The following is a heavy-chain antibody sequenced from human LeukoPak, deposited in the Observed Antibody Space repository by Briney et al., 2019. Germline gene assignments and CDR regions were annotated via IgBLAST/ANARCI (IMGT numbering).Heavy chain of an antibody. Sequence: GGSLRLSCAASGFTFSSYSMNWVRQAPGKGLEWVSSISSSTSYIFYADSVKGRFTISRDNAKNSLYLQMNSLRAEDTAVYYCARGSYSSGWSFDYWGQGTLVTVSS. CDR2: ISSSTSYI. D-gene: IGHD6-19*01. CDR1: GFTFSSYS. CDR3: ARGSYSSGWSFDY. J-gene: IGHJ4*02. V-gene: IGHV3-21*01.